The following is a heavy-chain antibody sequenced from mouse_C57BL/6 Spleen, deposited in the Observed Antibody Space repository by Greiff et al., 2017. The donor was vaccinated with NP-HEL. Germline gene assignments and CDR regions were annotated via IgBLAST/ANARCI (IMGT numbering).Heavy chain of an antibody. CDR3: ARGALITTVVATYYAMDY. CDR2: IYPGSGST. V-gene: IGHV1-55*01. CDR1: GYTFTSYW. J-gene: IGHJ4*01. Sequence: VQLQQPGAELVKPGASVKMSCKASGYTFTSYWITWVKQRPGQGLEWIGDIYPGSGSTNYNEKFKSKATLTVDTSSSTAYMQLSSLTSEDSAVYYCARGALITTVVATYYAMDYWGQGTSVTVSS. D-gene: IGHD1-1*01.